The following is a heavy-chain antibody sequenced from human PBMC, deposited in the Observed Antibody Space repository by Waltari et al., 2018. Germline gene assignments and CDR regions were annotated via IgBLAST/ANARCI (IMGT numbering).Heavy chain of an antibody. CDR2: IYHSGST. Sequence: QVQLQESGPGLVKPSETLSLTCAVSGYSISSGYYWGWIRPPPGKGLEWIGSIYHSGSTYYNPSLKSRVTISVDTSKNQFSLKLSSVTAADTAVYYCAGGRSGSYTYWYFDLWGRGTLVTVSS. CDR3: AGGRSGSYTYWYFDL. CDR1: GYSISSGYY. J-gene: IGHJ2*01. D-gene: IGHD1-26*01. V-gene: IGHV4-38-2*01.